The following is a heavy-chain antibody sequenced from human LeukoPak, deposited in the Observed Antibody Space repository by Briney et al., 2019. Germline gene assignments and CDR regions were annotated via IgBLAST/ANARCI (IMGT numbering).Heavy chain of an antibody. CDR2: LSRSGAGT. D-gene: IGHD4/OR15-4a*01. CDR1: GFSFSTYD. Sequence: GGSLRLSCAASGFSFSTYDMSWVRQAPGKGLEWVSGLSRSGAGTYYADSVKGRFTISRDNSKNTLYLQMNSLRAEDTAVYYCARRAGAYSHPYDYWGQGTLVTVSS. V-gene: IGHV3-23*01. CDR3: ARRAGAYSHPYDY. J-gene: IGHJ4*02.